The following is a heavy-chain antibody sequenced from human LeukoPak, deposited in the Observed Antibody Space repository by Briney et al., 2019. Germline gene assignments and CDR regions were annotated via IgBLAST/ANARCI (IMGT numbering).Heavy chain of an antibody. CDR1: GFTLSSYG. CDR3: AKAPTSGWYDYFHH. Sequence: PGGSLRLSCAASGFTLSSYGMHWVRQAPGRGLEWVAYIRYDGSNKYYADSVKGRYTISRDNSKNTLYLQMNNLRAEDTAVFYCAKAPTSGWYDYFHHWGQGTLVSVSS. D-gene: IGHD6-19*01. J-gene: IGHJ1*01. CDR2: IRYDGSNK. V-gene: IGHV3-30*02.